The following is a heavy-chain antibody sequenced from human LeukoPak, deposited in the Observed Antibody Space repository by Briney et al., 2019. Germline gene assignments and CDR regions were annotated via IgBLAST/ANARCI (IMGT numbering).Heavy chain of an antibody. J-gene: IGHJ4*02. CDR3: ARANTLAYCSGGSCMVGYFDY. Sequence: GGSLRLSCAASGFTFSSYWMSWVRQAPGKGLERVANIKQDGSEKYYVDSVRGRFTISRDNAKNSLYLQMNSLRAEDTAVYYCARANTLAYCSGGSCMVGYFDYWGQGTLVTVSS. V-gene: IGHV3-7*01. CDR1: GFTFSSYW. D-gene: IGHD2-15*01. CDR2: IKQDGSEK.